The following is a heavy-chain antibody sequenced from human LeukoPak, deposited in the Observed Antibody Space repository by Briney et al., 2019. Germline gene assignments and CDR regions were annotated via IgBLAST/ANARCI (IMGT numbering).Heavy chain of an antibody. Sequence: GGSLRLSCAASGFTFSDFAMIWVRQPPGKGLEWVSYISSSSNNIYYADSVRGRFTISRDNAKNSLYLQINRLRVEDTAVYYCARDSGYDAYGWEDWGQGTLVTVSS. V-gene: IGHV3-21*01. J-gene: IGHJ4*02. CDR1: GFTFSDFA. CDR3: ARDSGYDAYGWED. CDR2: ISSSSNNI. D-gene: IGHD5-12*01.